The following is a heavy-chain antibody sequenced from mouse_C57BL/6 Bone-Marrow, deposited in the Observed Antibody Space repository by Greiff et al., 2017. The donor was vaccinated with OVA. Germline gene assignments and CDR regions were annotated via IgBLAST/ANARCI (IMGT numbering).Heavy chain of an antibody. V-gene: IGHV2-2*01. CDR2: IWSGGST. J-gene: IGHJ3*01. CDR3: ARKACYSNYGFAY. D-gene: IGHD2-5*01. Sequence: QVQLQQSGPGLVQPSQSLSITCTVSGFSLTSYGVHWVRQSPGKGLEWLGVIWSGGSTDYNAAFISSQSTSTDNSKSQVFFKLNSLQADDAAVDYCARKACYSNYGFAYWGQGTLVTVSA. CDR1: GFSLTSYG.